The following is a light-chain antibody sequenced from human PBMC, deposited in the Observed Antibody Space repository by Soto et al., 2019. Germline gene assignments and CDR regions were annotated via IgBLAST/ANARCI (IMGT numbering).Light chain of an antibody. CDR1: NSNIGSNT. V-gene: IGLV1-44*01. J-gene: IGLJ1*01. CDR3: AAWDDSRNKV. Sequence: SGSNSNIGSNTVNWYQQLPGTAPKLLIYNNNQRPSGVPDRFSGSKSGTSASLAISGLQSEDEADYYCAAWDDSRNKVFGTGTKVTVL. CDR2: NNN.